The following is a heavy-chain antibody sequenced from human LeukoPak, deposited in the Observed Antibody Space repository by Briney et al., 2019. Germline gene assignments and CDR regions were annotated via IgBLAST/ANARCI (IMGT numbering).Heavy chain of an antibody. D-gene: IGHD4-17*01. J-gene: IGHJ4*02. V-gene: IGHV4-59*01. CDR2: IHYSGGT. CDR3: ARNVGTAVTGGRYFDT. Sequence: PSETLSLTCTVSGGSISSYYWSWIRQPPGKGLEWIGYIHYSGGTNYNPSLKSRVTISLDTSKNQFSLNLSFVAAADTAVYYCARNVGTAVTGGRYFDTWGQGTLVPVSS. CDR1: GGSISSYY.